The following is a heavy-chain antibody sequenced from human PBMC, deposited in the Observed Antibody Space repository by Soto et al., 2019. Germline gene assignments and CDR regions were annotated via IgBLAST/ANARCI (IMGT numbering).Heavy chain of an antibody. V-gene: IGHV4-30-2*01. Sequence: SETLSLTCAVSGGSISSGGYSWSWIRQPPWKGLEWIGYIYHSGSTYYNPSLKSRVTISVDRSKNQFSLKLSSVTAADTAVYYCARLSSAKTLHRYRDTAMPYWGQGXLVTVYS. J-gene: IGHJ4*02. CDR3: ARLSSAKTLHRYRDTAMPY. D-gene: IGHD5-18*01. CDR2: IYHSGST. CDR1: GGSISSGGYS.